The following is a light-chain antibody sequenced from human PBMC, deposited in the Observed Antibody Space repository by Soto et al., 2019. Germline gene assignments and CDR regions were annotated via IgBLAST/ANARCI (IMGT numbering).Light chain of an antibody. CDR2: GNS. V-gene: IGLV1-40*01. J-gene: IGLJ3*02. CDR1: SSNIGAGYD. CDR3: QSYDSSLSGWV. Sequence: VLTQPPSVSGAPGQRVTISCTGSSSNIGAGYDVHWYQQLPGTAPKLLIYGNSNRPSGVPDRFSGSKSGTSASLAITGLRAEDEADYYCQSYDSSLSGWVFGGGTQLTVL.